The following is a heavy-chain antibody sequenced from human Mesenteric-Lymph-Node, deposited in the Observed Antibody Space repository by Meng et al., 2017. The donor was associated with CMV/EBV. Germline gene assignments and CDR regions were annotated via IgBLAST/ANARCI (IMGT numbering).Heavy chain of an antibody. V-gene: IGHV3-11*04. CDR3: ARDQSFSYYGSGSYYPYYGMDV. CDR2: ISSSGSTI. D-gene: IGHD3-10*01. J-gene: IGHJ6*02. CDR1: GFTFSDYY. Sequence: GGSLRLSCAASGFTFSDYYMSWIRQAPGKGLEWVSYISSSGSTIYYADSVKGRFTISRDNAKNSLYLQMNSLRAEDTAAYYCARDQSFSYYGSGSYYPYYGMDVWGQGTTVTVSS.